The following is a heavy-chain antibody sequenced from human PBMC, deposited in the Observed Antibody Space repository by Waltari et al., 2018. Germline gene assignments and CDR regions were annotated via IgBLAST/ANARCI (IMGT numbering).Heavy chain of an antibody. CDR3: ARGIQLWGRGSWYFDD. J-gene: IGHJ4*02. CDR2: ISTNTGTP. Sequence: QVQLVQSGSELQKPGASVKVSCKASGYIFTIYAMNWVRQAPGQGLEWMGWISTNTGTPTFAQGFTGRFVFSLDTSVSTAYLQISSLKAEDTAVYYCARGIQLWGRGSWYFDDWGQGTLVTVSS. D-gene: IGHD5-18*01. CDR1: GYIFTIYA. V-gene: IGHV7-4-1*02.